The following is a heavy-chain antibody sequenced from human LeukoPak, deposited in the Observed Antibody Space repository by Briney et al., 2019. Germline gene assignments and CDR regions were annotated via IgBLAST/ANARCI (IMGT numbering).Heavy chain of an antibody. V-gene: IGHV4-59*08. CDR2: IYYSGST. D-gene: IGHD2-15*01. CDR1: GGPISNYY. J-gene: IGHJ4*02. Sequence: SETLSLTCTVSGGPISNYYWSWTRQPPGKGLEWIGYIYYSGSTNYNPSLESRVSMSVQSSKNQVSLKLSSVTAADTAVYYCARLGCSGGSCYDDHWGQGTLVTVSS. CDR3: ARLGCSGGSCYDDH.